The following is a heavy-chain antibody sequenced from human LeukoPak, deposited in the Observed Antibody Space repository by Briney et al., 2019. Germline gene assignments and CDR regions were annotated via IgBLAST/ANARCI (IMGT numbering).Heavy chain of an antibody. J-gene: IGHJ5*02. CDR3: AKGEGP. CDR1: GVTFSDYY. Sequence: GGSLRLSCAASGVTFSDYYMSWIRQAPGKGLQWVSYIGTGATITYYADSVKGRFTISRDNAKNSLYLQMNSLRVEDTALYYCAKGEGPWGQGTLVTVSS. V-gene: IGHV3-11*01. CDR2: IGTGATIT.